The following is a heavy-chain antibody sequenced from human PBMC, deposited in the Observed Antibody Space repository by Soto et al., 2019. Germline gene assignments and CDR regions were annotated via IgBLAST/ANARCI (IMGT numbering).Heavy chain of an antibody. Sequence: PSDTLSITCXVSGGSISSSSYYWVFIRQPPGKGLEWIGSIYYSGSTYYNPSLKSRVTISVDTSKNQFSLKLSSVTAADTAVYYCAKGGSGSYSNAFDIWGQGTMVTVSS. CDR2: IYYSGST. J-gene: IGHJ3*02. V-gene: IGHV4-39*01. CDR1: GGSISSSSYY. CDR3: AKGGSGSYSNAFDI. D-gene: IGHD3-10*01.